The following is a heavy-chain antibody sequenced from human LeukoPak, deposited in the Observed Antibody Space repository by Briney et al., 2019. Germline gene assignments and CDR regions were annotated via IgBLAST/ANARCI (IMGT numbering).Heavy chain of an antibody. CDR3: ARSLGTVGATK. CDR2: IYPGDSDT. D-gene: IGHD1-26*01. V-gene: IGHV5-51*01. Sequence: PGESLKISCKGSGYSFTSYWIGLVRQMPGKGLELMGIIYPGDSDTRYSPSFQGQVTISANKSISTAYLQWSRLKASDTAMYYCARSLGTVGATKWGQGTLVTVSS. CDR1: GYSFTSYW. J-gene: IGHJ4*02.